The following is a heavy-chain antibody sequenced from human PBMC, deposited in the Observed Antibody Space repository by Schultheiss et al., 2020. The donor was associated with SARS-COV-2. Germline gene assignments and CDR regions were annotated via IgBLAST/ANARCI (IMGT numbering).Heavy chain of an antibody. J-gene: IGHJ4*02. CDR1: GGTFSSYT. CDR3: ASPGSDGREYFDY. Sequence: SVKVSCKASGGTFSSYTISWVRQAPGQGLEWMGRIIPILGIANYAQKFQGRVTMTRDTSTSTVYMELSSLRSEDTAVYYCASPGSDGREYFDYWGQGTLVTVSS. V-gene: IGHV1-69*02. CDR2: IIPILGIA. D-gene: IGHD2-15*01.